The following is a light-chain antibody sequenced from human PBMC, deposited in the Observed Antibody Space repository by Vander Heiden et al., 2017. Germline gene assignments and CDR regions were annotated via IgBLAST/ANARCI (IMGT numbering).Light chain of an antibody. CDR1: SRHDNYA. J-gene: IGLJ2*01. CDR2: VNSDGSH. CDR3: QTWGSGIVV. Sequence: CTLNSRHDNYAIAWHQQQPEKGPRYLMKVNSDGSHSKGDGIPDRFSGSSSGAERYLIISSLQSEDEADYYCQTWGSGIVVFGGGTKLTVL. V-gene: IGLV4-69*01.